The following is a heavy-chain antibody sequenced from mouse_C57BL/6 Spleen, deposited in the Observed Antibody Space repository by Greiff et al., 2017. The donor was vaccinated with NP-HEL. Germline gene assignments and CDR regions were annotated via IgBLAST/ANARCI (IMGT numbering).Heavy chain of an antibody. V-gene: IGHV1-80*01. Sequence: VKLQQSGAELVKPGASVKISCKASGYAFSSYWMNWVKQRPGKGLEWIGQIYPGDGDTNYNGKFKGKATLTADKSSSTAYMQLSSLTSEDSAVYFCARDYGSSRYWYFDVWGTGTTVTVSS. CDR2: IYPGDGDT. CDR3: ARDYGSSRYWYFDV. J-gene: IGHJ1*03. CDR1: GYAFSSYW. D-gene: IGHD1-1*01.